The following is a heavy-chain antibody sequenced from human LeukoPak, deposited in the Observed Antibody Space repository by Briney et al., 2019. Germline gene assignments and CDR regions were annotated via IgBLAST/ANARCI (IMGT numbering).Heavy chain of an antibody. CDR3: ARGGITIFGGIIYQDY. CDR2: ISSSSSYI. J-gene: IGHJ4*02. V-gene: IGHV3-21*01. D-gene: IGHD3-3*01. CDR1: GFTFSSYS. Sequence: GGSLRLSCAASGFTFSSYSMNWVRQAPGKGLEWVSSISSSSSYIYYADSVQGRFTISRDDAKNSLYLQMNSLRAEDTAVYYCARGGITIFGGIIYQDYWGQGTLVTVSS.